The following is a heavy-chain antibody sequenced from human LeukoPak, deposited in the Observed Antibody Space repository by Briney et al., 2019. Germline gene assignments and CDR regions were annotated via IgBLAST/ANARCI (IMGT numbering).Heavy chain of an antibody. J-gene: IGHJ5*02. CDR1: GFTFSSYA. D-gene: IGHD2-15*01. Sequence: GGSLRLSCAASGFTFSSYAMSWVRQAPGKGLEWVSAISGSGGSTYYADSVKGRFTISRDNSKNTLYLQMNSLRAEDTAVYYCARDPPGYCSGGSCYGSWFDPWGQGTLVTVSS. CDR3: ARDPPGYCSGGSCYGSWFDP. CDR2: ISGSGGST. V-gene: IGHV3-23*01.